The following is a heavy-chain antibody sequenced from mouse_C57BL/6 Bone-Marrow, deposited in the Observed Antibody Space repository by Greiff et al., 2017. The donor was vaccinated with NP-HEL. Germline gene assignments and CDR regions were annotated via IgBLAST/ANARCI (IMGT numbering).Heavy chain of an antibody. CDR1: GFTFSSYG. D-gene: IGHD4-1*01. CDR2: ISSGGSYT. V-gene: IGHV5-6*01. CDR3: ARQRGLTGTYYFDY. J-gene: IGHJ2*01. Sequence: EVKLMESGGDLVKPGGSLKLSCAASGFTFSSYGMSWVRPTPDKRLEWVATISSGGSYTYYPDSVKGRFTISRDNAKNTLYLQMSSLKSEDTAMYYCARQRGLTGTYYFDYWGQGTTLTVSS.